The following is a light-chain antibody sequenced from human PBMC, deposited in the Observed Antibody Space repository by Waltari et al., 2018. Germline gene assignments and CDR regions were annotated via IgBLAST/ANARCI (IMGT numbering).Light chain of an antibody. CDR3: QVWDGDADHPV. V-gene: IGLV3-21*03. CDR2: DDT. CDR1: DIRDKT. J-gene: IGLJ2*01. Sequence: YELTQPPSVSVAPGKTAKISCGGHDIRDKTVHWYQQKPGQAPVLVIYDDTVRPSGLPKRISGSDTATLTIARVEAGDEAVYYCQVWDGDADHPVFGGGTKLTVL.